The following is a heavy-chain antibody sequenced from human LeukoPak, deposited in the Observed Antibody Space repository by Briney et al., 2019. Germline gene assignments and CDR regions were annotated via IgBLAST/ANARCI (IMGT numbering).Heavy chain of an antibody. CDR3: ARDSGITYYDFWSGYYHYYYMDV. V-gene: IGHV4-61*02. D-gene: IGHD3-3*01. J-gene: IGHJ6*03. CDR1: GGSISSGSYC. Sequence: SETLSLTCTVSGGSISSGSYCWSWIRQPAGKGLEWIGRIYTSGSTNYNPSLKSRVTISVDTSKNQFSLKLSSVTAADTAVYYCARDSGITYYDFWSGYYHYYYMDVWGKGTTVTVSS. CDR2: IYTSGST.